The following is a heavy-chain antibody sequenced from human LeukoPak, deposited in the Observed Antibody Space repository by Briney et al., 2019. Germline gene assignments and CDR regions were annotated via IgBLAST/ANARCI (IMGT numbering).Heavy chain of an antibody. CDR2: IFHTGST. Sequence: SETLSLTCTVSGGSISSSSYYWGWIRQPPGKGLEWIGSIFHTGSTYYNPSLKSRVTMSVDTSKNQFSLKLSSVTAADTAFYYCARANYYDTSGYSRGAFDIWGQGTMVTVSS. V-gene: IGHV4-39*07. CDR3: ARANYYDTSGYSRGAFDI. J-gene: IGHJ3*02. D-gene: IGHD3-22*01. CDR1: GGSISSSSYY.